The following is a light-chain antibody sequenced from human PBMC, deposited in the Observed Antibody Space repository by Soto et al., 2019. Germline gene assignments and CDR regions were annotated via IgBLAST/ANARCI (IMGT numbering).Light chain of an antibody. CDR2: SAS. CDR1: QGIRDD. V-gene: IGKV1-17*01. CDR3: LQHNTYPLT. J-gene: IGKJ4*01. Sequence: DIQMTQSPSSLSASVGDRVTITCRASQGIRDDLGWYQQKPGQAPKWLIYSASSLPNGVPSRFSGSGSGTEFTLTINGLQPEDFATHYCLQHNTYPLTFGGGTKVEIK.